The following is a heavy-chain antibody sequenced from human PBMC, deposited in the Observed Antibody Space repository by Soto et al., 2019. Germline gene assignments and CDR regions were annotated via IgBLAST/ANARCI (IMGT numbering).Heavy chain of an antibody. Sequence: SETLSPTCAVVTASLGNLYWAWNRQSPDKGLEWIGEVHPSGSTDYTPSLQSRLTLSLDTSKSQFSMEVASVTAADTAVYFCARGKPSGYRFGPRTFFYYGFDVWGPGTTVTVSS. CDR1: TASLGNLY. J-gene: IGHJ6*02. CDR2: VHPSGST. D-gene: IGHD5-18*01. CDR3: ARGKPSGYRFGPRTFFYYGFDV. V-gene: IGHV4-34*01.